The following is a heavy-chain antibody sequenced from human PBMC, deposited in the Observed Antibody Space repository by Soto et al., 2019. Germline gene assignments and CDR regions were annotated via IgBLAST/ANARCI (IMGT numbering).Heavy chain of an antibody. Sequence: SETLSLTCTVSGGSISSYYWSWIRQPPGKGLEWIGNVYYSGSAHYNPSLKRRVTISVDTAKNQFSLKLSSVTAADTAVYYCAREVGGYCSGGSCYDAFDIWGQGTMVTVSS. J-gene: IGHJ3*02. CDR2: VYYSGSA. V-gene: IGHV4-59*01. D-gene: IGHD2-15*01. CDR3: AREVGGYCSGGSCYDAFDI. CDR1: GGSISSYY.